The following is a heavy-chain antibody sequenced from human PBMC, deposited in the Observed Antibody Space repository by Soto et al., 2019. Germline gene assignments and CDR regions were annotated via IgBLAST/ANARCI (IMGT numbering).Heavy chain of an antibody. J-gene: IGHJ6*03. D-gene: IGHD7-27*01. V-gene: IGHV3-48*01. CDR1: GFILSDCA. CDR3: ARDLSWGSNWYYYMDV. Sequence: PGGSLRLSCATSGFILSDCAMNWVRQAPGKGLEWVSYISSSSSVIDYADSVKGRFTVSRDNARNSLYPQMNSLRAEDTAVYYCARDLSWGSNWYYYMDVWGKGTTVTVSS. CDR2: ISSSSSVI.